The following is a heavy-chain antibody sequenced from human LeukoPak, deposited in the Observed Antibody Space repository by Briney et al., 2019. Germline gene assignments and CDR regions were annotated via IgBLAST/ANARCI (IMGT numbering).Heavy chain of an antibody. CDR3: ARDRDDTAFDY. J-gene: IGHJ4*02. CDR2: ISSSSSHI. D-gene: IGHD3-9*01. CDR1: GFTFSSYS. V-gene: IGHV3-21*01. Sequence: GGSLRLSCAASGFTFSSYSMNWVRQAPGKGLEWVSSISSSSSHIYYADSVKGQFTISRDNAKNSLYLQMNSLRAEDTAVYYCARDRDDTAFDYWGQGTLVTVSS.